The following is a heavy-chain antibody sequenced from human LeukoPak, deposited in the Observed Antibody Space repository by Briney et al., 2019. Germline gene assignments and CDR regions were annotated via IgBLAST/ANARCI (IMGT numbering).Heavy chain of an antibody. CDR3: KSGGAAPGAFDY. J-gene: IGHJ4*02. D-gene: IGHD6-13*01. CDR1: GFTFSSYS. Sequence: KPGGSLRLSCAASGFTFSSYSMTWVRQAPGKGLEWVSSISSSSSYIYYADSVKGRFTISRDNAKNSLYLQMNSLGVEDTAVYYCKSGGAAPGAFDYWGQGALVTVSS. CDR2: ISSSSSYI. V-gene: IGHV3-21*01.